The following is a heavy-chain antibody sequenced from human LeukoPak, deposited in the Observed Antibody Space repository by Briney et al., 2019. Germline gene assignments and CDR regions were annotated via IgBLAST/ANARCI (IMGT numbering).Heavy chain of an antibody. CDR1: GFTFSSFS. V-gene: IGHV3-48*04. D-gene: IGHD3-10*01. J-gene: IGHJ3*02. Sequence: GGSLRLSCAASGFTFSSFSMNWVRQAPGKGLEWVSYIRSGGTNTDYTGSVKGRFTISRDNAKNSLYLQMNSLRAEDTAVYYCASTRVVRGVLAFDIWGQGTMVTVSS. CDR3: ASTRVVRGVLAFDI. CDR2: IRSGGTNT.